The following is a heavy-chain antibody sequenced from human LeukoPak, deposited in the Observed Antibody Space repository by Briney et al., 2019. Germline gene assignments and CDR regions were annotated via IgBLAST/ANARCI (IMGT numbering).Heavy chain of an antibody. CDR2: IVPNSGGT. V-gene: IGHV1-2*02. Sequence: ASVKVSCKTSGYSFTDYYIHWVRQAPGQGLKWMGWIVPNSGGTNYAQKLQGRVTMTRDTSIRTAYMDLSRLTYDDTAVYYCATLGATSFDYWGQGTLVTVSP. J-gene: IGHJ4*02. CDR3: ATLGATSFDY. CDR1: GYSFTDYY. D-gene: IGHD5-12*01.